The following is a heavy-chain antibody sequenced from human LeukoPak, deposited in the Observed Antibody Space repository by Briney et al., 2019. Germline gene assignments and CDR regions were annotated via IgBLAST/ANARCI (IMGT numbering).Heavy chain of an antibody. CDR1: GFTFSSYS. CDR3: AKMGVILTGLHDAFDI. D-gene: IGHD3-9*01. Sequence: GGSLRLSCAASGFTFSSYSMNWVRQAPGKGLEWVSYISSSSTIYYADSVKGRFTISRDNAKNSLYLQMNSLRAEDTAVYYCAKMGVILTGLHDAFDIWGQGTMVTVSS. CDR2: ISSSSTI. J-gene: IGHJ3*02. V-gene: IGHV3-48*01.